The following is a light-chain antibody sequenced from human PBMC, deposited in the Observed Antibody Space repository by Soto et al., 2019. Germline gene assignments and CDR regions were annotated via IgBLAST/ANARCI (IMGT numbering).Light chain of an antibody. CDR3: QQYNSYPWT. J-gene: IGKJ1*01. CDR2: DAS. CDR1: QSISSR. V-gene: IGKV1-5*01. Sequence: DIKMTQSPSTLSASVGDRVTITCRASQSISSRLAWYQQKPGKAPKLLIYDASTLESGVPSRFSGSGSGTEFTLTISSLQPDDFATYYCQQYNSYPWTFGQGNKVEIK.